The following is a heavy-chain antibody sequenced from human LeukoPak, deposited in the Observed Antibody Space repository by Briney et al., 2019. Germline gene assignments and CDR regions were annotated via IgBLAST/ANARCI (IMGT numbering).Heavy chain of an antibody. D-gene: IGHD6-13*01. V-gene: IGHV3-23*01. CDR3: AKERLYSSSWYDY. J-gene: IGHJ4*02. CDR2: ISGSGGST. CDR1: GFTFSSYG. Sequence: GGSLRLSCAASGFTFSSYGMSWVRQAPGKGLEWVLAISGSGGSTYYADSVKGRFTISRDNSKNTLYLQMNSLRAEDTAVYYCAKERLYSSSWYDYWGQGTLVTVSS.